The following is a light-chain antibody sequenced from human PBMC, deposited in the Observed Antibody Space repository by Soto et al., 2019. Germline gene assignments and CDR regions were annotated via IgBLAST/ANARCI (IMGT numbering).Light chain of an antibody. J-gene: IGKJ2*01. CDR3: HHYNLDPYT. Sequence: DIEMTQSPSPLSASVGDIVIITCRASQIIVNWLAWYQQKAGKAPKLILSDASKLESGVARRFSGVGSGTAFTLTIGSLQPDDSAAYYCHHYNLDPYTFGQGPKLEIK. CDR2: DAS. CDR1: QIIVNW. V-gene: IGKV1-5*01.